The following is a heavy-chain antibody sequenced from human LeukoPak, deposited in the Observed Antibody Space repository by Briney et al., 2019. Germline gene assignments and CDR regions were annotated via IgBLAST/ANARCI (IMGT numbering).Heavy chain of an antibody. V-gene: IGHV3-21*01. J-gene: IGHJ5*02. D-gene: IGHD2-15*01. CDR2: ISSSSSYI. CDR1: GFTFSTYT. Sequence: PGGSLRLSCAASGFTFSTYTMTWVRQAPGKGLEWVSPISSSSSYIYYADSVKGRFTISRDNAKSSLYLQMNSLRAEDTAVYYCARIYCSGGSCLGGFDPWGQGTLVTVSS. CDR3: ARIYCSGGSCLGGFDP.